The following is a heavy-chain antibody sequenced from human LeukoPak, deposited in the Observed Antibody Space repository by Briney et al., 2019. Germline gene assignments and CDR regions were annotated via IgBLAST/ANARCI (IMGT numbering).Heavy chain of an antibody. CDR2: IYYSGST. CDR1: GGSISSGGYY. J-gene: IGHJ5*02. V-gene: IGHV4-31*03. CDR3: ARLDYSNYWFDP. Sequence: SQTLSLTCTVSGGSISSGGYYWSWIRQHPGKGLEWIGYIYYSGSTYYNPSLKSRVTISVDTSKNQFSLKLSSVTAADTAVYYCARLDYSNYWFDPWGRGTLVTVSS. D-gene: IGHD4-11*01.